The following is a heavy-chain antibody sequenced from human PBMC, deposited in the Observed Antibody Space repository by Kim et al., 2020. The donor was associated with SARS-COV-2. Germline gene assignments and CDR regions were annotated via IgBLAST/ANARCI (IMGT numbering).Heavy chain of an antibody. J-gene: IGHJ4*02. CDR3: ARERRDTAMDTGVDY. V-gene: IGHV3-30*01. D-gene: IGHD5-18*01. Sequence: DDVKGRFTSYRDNTKNTQYRQMKSLRAEDTAVYYCARERRDTAMDTGVDYWGQGTLVTVSS.